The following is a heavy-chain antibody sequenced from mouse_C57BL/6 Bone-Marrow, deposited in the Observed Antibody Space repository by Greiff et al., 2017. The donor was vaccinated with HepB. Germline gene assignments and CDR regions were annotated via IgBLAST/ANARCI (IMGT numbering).Heavy chain of an antibody. Sequence: VQLKESGPGLVQPSQSLSITCTVSGFSLTSYGVHWVRQSPGKGLEWLGVIWSGGSTDYNAAFISRLSISKDNSKSQVFFKMNSLQADDTAIYYCARIEEGNYVRDYYAMDYWGQGTSVTVSS. D-gene: IGHD2-1*01. CDR1: GFSLTSYG. V-gene: IGHV2-2*01. CDR2: IWSGGST. CDR3: ARIEEGNYVRDYYAMDY. J-gene: IGHJ4*01.